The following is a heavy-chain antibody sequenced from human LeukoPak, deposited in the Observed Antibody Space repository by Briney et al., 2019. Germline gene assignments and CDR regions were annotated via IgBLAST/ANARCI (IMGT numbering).Heavy chain of an antibody. J-gene: IGHJ4*02. CDR2: ISAHNGNT. D-gene: IGHD2-15*01. CDR1: GYTFTSYG. Sequence: ASVKVSCKASGYTFTSYGISWVRQAPGQGLEWMGWISAHNGNTNYAQKLQGRVTMTTDTSTSTAYMELRSLRSDDTAVYYCARDVVDIVVVVAALGYWGQGTLVTVSS. CDR3: ARDVVDIVVVVAALGY. V-gene: IGHV1-18*01.